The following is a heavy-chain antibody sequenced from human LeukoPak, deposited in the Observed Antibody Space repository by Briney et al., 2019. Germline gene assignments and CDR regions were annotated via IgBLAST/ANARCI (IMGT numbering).Heavy chain of an antibody. CDR3: ARGPTISPDY. J-gene: IGHJ4*02. Sequence: GGSLRLSCAASGFTVSSNYMTWVRQAPGKGLEWVSVSFSDGSTYYADSVKGRFTISRDNSKSTLYLQMNSLRAEDTAMYYCARGPTISPDYWGQGTLVTVSS. CDR2: SFSDGST. V-gene: IGHV3-66*01. D-gene: IGHD3-3*02. CDR1: GFTVSSNY.